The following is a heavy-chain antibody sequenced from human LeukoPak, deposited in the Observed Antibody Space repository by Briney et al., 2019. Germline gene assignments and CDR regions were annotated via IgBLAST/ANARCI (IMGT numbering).Heavy chain of an antibody. CDR3: ARDRRYSYGYDAFDI. J-gene: IGHJ3*02. Sequence: SETLSLTCTVSGGSISSNSYYWGWIRQPPGKGLEWTGTIYYSGSTYYNPSLKSRVTISVDTSKNQFSLKLSSVTAADTAMYYCARDRRYSYGYDAFDIWGQGTMVTVSS. V-gene: IGHV4-39*07. CDR1: GGSISSNSYY. CDR2: IYYSGST. D-gene: IGHD5-18*01.